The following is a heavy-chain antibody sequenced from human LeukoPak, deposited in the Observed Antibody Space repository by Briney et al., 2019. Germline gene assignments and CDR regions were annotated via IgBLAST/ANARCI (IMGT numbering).Heavy chain of an antibody. CDR1: GGSLSSRSDY. CDR2: INYRGNT. J-gene: IGHJ4*02. D-gene: IGHD5-18*01. V-gene: IGHV4-39*01. CDR3: ARHRGYTKAAWDFDY. Sequence: SETLSLPCTVSGGSLSSRSDYWGWIRPPPGKALEGFGSINYRGNTYYHPSLKSRVTISVDTSKNQFSLKLSSVTAADTAVYYCARHRGYTKAAWDFDYWGQGTLVTVSS.